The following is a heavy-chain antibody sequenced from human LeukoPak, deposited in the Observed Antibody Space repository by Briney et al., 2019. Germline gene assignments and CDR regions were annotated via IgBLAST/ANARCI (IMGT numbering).Heavy chain of an antibody. CDR3: AHFSHYYDSSGYKYYFDY. CDR2: IFWDEEK. J-gene: IGHJ4*02. V-gene: IGHV2-5*02. Sequence: SGPTLVKPTQTLTLTCTFSGFSLSTTGVGVGWIRQPPGEALEWLALIFWDEEKRYSPSLKSRLTISRDTSKNQVVLTMTNMDPVDTATYYCAHFSHYYDSSGYKYYFDYWGQGTLVTVSS. CDR1: GFSLSTTGVG. D-gene: IGHD3-22*01.